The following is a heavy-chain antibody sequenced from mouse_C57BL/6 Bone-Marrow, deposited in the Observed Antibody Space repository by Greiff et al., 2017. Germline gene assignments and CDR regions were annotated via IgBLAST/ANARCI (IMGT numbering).Heavy chain of an antibody. J-gene: IGHJ1*03. CDR3: ARGLLPLLVLDV. CDR2: FTLYSDAT. V-gene: IGHV1-49*01. Sequence: LVESGAELVRPGSSVKLSCKDSYFAFMASAMHWVKQRPGHGLEWIGSFTLYSDATEYSENFKGKATLTANTSSSTAYMELSRLTSEDSAVYYCARGLLPLLVLDVWGTGTTVTVSS. CDR1: YFAFMASA. D-gene: IGHD2-3*01.